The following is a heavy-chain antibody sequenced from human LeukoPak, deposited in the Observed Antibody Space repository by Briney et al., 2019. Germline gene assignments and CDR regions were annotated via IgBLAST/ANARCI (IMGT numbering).Heavy chain of an antibody. CDR1: GFTFSNYW. CDR2: INSDGSSR. Sequence: GGSLRLSCAASGFTFSNYWMHWVSQAPGKGLVWVSRINSDGSSRNYADSVKGRLTISRDNAKNTLYLQMNSLRAEDTAVYYCASASSHRIAAGGDYWGQGTLVTVSS. CDR3: ASASSHRIAAGGDY. V-gene: IGHV3-74*01. J-gene: IGHJ4*02. D-gene: IGHD6-13*01.